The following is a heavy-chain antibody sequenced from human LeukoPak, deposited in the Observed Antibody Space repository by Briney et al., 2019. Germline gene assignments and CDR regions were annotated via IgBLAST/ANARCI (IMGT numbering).Heavy chain of an antibody. V-gene: IGHV4-4*07. Sequence: SETLSLTCTVSGDSINSYHWSWIRQPAGKGLEWIGRIHMSGSTNYNPSLRSRVAISMDNSKDQFSLKLKSVTAADTAVYYCARDDSSRDDSGGYHYWGQGTLVTISS. D-gene: IGHD3-22*01. CDR1: GDSINSYH. J-gene: IGHJ4*02. CDR3: ARDDSSRDDSGGYHY. CDR2: IHMSGST.